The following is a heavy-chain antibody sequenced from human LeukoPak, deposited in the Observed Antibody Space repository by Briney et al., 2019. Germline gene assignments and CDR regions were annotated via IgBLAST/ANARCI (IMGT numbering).Heavy chain of an antibody. CDR2: IYYSGST. CDR3: ARRYYDNLTGYYDPFDY. D-gene: IGHD3-9*01. CDR1: GGSIRSSSYY. Sequence: SETPSLTCTVSGGSIRSSSYYWGWIRQPAGKGLEWIGSIYYSGSTYYNPSLKSRVTISVDTSKNQFSLKLSSVTAADTAVYYCARRYYDNLTGYYDPFDYWGQGTLVTVSS. J-gene: IGHJ4*02. V-gene: IGHV4-39*01.